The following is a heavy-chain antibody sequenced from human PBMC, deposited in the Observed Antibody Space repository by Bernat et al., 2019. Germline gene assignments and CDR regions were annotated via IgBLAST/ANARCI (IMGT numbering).Heavy chain of an antibody. V-gene: IGHV3-11*06. J-gene: IGHJ4*02. CDR2: ISSSSSYT. CDR3: ARDYYDSSGTDD. CDR1: GFTFSDYY. Sequence: QVQLVESGGGLVKPGGSLRLSCAASGFTFSDYYMSWIRQAPGKGLEWVSYISSSSSYTNYADSVKGRFTISRDNAKNSLYLQMNSLRAEDTAVYYCARDYYDSSGTDDWGQGTLVTVSS. D-gene: IGHD3-22*01.